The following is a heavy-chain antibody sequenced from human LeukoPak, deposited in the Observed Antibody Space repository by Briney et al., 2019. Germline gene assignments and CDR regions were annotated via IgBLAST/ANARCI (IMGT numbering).Heavy chain of an antibody. CDR2: KWYDGSTK. D-gene: IGHD2-8*01. V-gene: IGHV3-30*02. CDR3: AKGWSSAFDI. J-gene: IGHJ3*02. Sequence: GGSLRLSCAASGFTFSSYGMHWVRQAPGKGLEWVAFKWYDGSTKYYADSVKGRFTISRDNSKNMLYLQMNSLRAEDTAVYYCAKGWSSAFDIWGQGTMVTVSS. CDR1: GFTFSSYG.